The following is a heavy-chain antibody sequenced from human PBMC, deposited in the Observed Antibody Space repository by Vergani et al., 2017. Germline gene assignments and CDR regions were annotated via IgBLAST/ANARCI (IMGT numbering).Heavy chain of an antibody. CDR2: LSTTGGGTLA. CDR3: AGGTHSWQRADR. D-gene: IGHD6-13*01. V-gene: IGHV4-4*09. CDR1: GVSVTDYN. J-gene: IGHJ5*02. Sequence: QAQLQESGPGLVKPSETLSLICHVFGVSVTDYNCNWIRQAPGKGLEWIGSLSTTGGGTLASHNPTLKSRVSISVDTSKSQFSLRLTSVTAADSAIYYCAGGTHSWQRADRWGQGLLVSVSS.